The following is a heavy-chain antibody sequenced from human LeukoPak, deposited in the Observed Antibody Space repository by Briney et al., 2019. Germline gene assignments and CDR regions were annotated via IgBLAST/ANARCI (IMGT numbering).Heavy chain of an antibody. CDR3: ARYNRGAPAGTIEYYFDY. CDR2: IRTTAEGAKYA. Sequence: GGSLRLSCATSGFSFTDYPMNWVRQAPGKGLEWISNIRTTAEGAKYAYYADSVKGRVTISRDDGKNTLYLHMNSLRDDDTAVYYCARYNRGAPAGTIEYYFDYWGQGTLVTVSS. CDR1: GFSFTDYP. J-gene: IGHJ4*02. D-gene: IGHD6-13*01. V-gene: IGHV3-48*02.